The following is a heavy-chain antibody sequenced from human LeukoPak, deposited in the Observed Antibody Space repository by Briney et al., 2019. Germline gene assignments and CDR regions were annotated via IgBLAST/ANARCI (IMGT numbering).Heavy chain of an antibody. CDR1: GYTFTSYY. J-gene: IGHJ4*02. V-gene: IGHV1-46*01. Sequence: ASVKVSCKASGYTFTSYYMHWVRQAPGQGLEWMGIINPSGGSTSYAQKFQGRVTMTRDTSTSTVYMELSSLRSEDTAVYYCASQSTYYYDSSEVGYFDYWGQGTLITVSS. CDR3: ASQSTYYYDSSEVGYFDY. D-gene: IGHD3-22*01. CDR2: INPSGGST.